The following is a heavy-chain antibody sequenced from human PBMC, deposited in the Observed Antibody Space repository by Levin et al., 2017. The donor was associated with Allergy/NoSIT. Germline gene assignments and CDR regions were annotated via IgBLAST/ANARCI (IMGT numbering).Heavy chain of an antibody. CDR1: GFTFSNFA. CDR2: LSSDGIHK. CDR3: AKSMSQLLATTSPFDY. V-gene: IGHV3-30*04. D-gene: IGHD2-2*01. Sequence: SCTASGFTFSNFAMHWVRQAPGKGLEWVAVLSSDGIHKYYADSVRGRFTISRDNSKNTLYVQMNSLRPEDTAVYYCAKSMSQLLATTSPFDYWGQGTLVFVSS. J-gene: IGHJ4*02.